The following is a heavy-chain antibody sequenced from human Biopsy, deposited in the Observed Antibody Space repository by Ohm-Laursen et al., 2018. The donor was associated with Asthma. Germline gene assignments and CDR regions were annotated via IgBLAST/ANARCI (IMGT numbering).Heavy chain of an antibody. V-gene: IGHV3-33*05. Sequence: SLRLSCAASGFTFSSYGMDWVRQAQGKGLEWVALMSYDGSIKDYADSVKGRFTISRDNSMNTLYLHMNSLRVEDTAVYYCARGLDYSGRSGFDYWGQGTLVTVSS. CDR3: ARGLDYSGRSGFDY. D-gene: IGHD3-10*01. J-gene: IGHJ4*02. CDR2: MSYDGSIK. CDR1: GFTFSSYG.